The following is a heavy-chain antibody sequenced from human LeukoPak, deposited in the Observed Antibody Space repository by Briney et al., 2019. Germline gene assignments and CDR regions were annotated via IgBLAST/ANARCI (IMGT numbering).Heavy chain of an antibody. CDR2: INAGNGNT. V-gene: IGHV1-3*01. D-gene: IGHD3-10*01. J-gene: IGHJ4*02. CDR1: GYTFTSYA. CDR3: ARDARVLLWFGELSSYFDY. Sequence: ASVKVSCKASGYTFTSYAMHWVRQAPGQRLEWMGWINAGNGNTKYSQKFQGRVTITRDTSASTAYMELSSLRSEDTAVYYCARDARVLLWFGELSSYFDYWGQGTLVTVSS.